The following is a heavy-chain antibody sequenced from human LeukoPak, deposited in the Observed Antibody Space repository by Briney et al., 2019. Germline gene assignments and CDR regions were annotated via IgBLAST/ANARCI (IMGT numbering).Heavy chain of an antibody. V-gene: IGHV4-61*10. CDR1: GGSISSGSYY. J-gene: IGHJ4*02. D-gene: IGHD2-8*01. CDR2: IYHSGST. CDR3: AKYGVGFLSFLDY. Sequence: KTSETLSLTCTVSGGSISSGSYYWSWIRQPAGKGLEWIGEIYHSGSTKYNPSLKSRVTISVDKSKNQFSLNLNSVTAADTAVYYCAKYGVGFLSFLDYWGQGTLVTVSS.